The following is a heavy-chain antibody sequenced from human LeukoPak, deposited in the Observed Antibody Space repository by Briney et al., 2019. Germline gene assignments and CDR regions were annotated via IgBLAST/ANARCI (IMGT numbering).Heavy chain of an antibody. CDR2: IYTSGST. V-gene: IGHV4-61*02. CDR1: GGSISSGSYY. Sequence: SETLSLTCTVSGGSISSGSYYWRWIRQPAGKGLEWIGRIYTSGSTNYNPSLKSRVTISVDTSKNQFSLKLSSVTAADTAVYYCASTYSSGWYSYFDYWGQGTLVTVSS. D-gene: IGHD6-19*01. CDR3: ASTYSSGWYSYFDY. J-gene: IGHJ4*02.